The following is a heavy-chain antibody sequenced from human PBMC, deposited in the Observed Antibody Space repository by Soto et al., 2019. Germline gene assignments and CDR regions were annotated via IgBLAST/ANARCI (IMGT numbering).Heavy chain of an antibody. CDR2: IYYSGST. D-gene: IGHD3-22*01. J-gene: IGHJ4*02. V-gene: IGHV4-59*01. CDR3: ARSGYSDDYYDSSGYGGYFDY. Sequence: PSETLSLTCTVSGGSISSYYWSWIRQPPGKGLEWIGYIYYSGSTNYNPSLKSRVTISVDASKNQFSLKLSSVTAADTAVYYCARSGYSDDYYDSSGYGGYFDYWGQGTLVTVSS. CDR1: GGSISSYY.